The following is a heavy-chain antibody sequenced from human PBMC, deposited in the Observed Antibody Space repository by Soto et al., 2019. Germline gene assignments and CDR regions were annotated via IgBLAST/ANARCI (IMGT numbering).Heavy chain of an antibody. V-gene: IGHV4-61*01. Sequence: SETLSLTCSVSDGSVNSGNYYWSWIRQPPGKGLEWIGHIYYIGTTNYNPSLKSRVTISVDTSKNQFSLKVTSVTAADTAVYFCAREEKTLSRYGGHFAYWGQVILVTVSS. D-gene: IGHD3-16*02. CDR2: IYYIGTT. J-gene: IGHJ4*02. CDR3: AREEKTLSRYGGHFAY. CDR1: DGSVNSGNYY.